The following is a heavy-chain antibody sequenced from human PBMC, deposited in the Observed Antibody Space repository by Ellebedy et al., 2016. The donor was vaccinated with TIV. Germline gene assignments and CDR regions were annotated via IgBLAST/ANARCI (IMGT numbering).Heavy chain of an antibody. D-gene: IGHD4-17*01. V-gene: IGHV3-23*01. Sequence: GGSLRLXXAASGFTFSSYAMSWVRQAPGKGLEWVSAISGSAVNTYYADSVKGRFTISRDNSKNTLNLQMNSLRAEDTAVYYCAKDRYSDRGRYFDYWGQGTLVTVSS. J-gene: IGHJ4*02. CDR2: ISGSAVNT. CDR1: GFTFSSYA. CDR3: AKDRYSDRGRYFDY.